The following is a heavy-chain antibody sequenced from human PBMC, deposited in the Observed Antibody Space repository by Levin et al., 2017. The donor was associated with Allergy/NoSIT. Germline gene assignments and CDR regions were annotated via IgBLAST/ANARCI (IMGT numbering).Heavy chain of an antibody. D-gene: IGHD5-18*01. J-gene: IGHJ5*02. CDR1: GYPFTNYG. CDR2: INPNDGHT. CDR3: ARDEGEGILPASFLNWLDP. Sequence: ASVKVSCKASGYPFTNYGVTWVRQAPGQGLEWIGWINPNDGHTNYAQKFQGRLTLTTDTSTNTAYMELRSLISDDTAVYYCARDEGEGILPASFLNWLDPWGQGTPVIVSS. V-gene: IGHV1-18*01.